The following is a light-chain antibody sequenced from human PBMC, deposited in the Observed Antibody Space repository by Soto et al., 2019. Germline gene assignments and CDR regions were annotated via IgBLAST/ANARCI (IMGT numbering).Light chain of an antibody. CDR2: GAS. V-gene: IGKV3-20*01. CDR3: QHYNSYSEA. J-gene: IGKJ1*01. Sequence: EIVLPQSPGTLAFSSVEIATLPCTASQGVKNNYLAWYQQKPGQAPRLLIYGASNRATGIPDRFSGSGSGTEFTLTISSLQPDDFATYYCQHYNSYSEAFGQGTKVDIK. CDR1: QGVKNNY.